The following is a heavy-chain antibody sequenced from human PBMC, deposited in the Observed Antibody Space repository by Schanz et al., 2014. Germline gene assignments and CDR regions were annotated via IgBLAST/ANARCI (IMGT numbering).Heavy chain of an antibody. V-gene: IGHV4-39*01. CDR2: IYYSGST. J-gene: IGHJ6*02. Sequence: QLQLQESGPGLVKPSETLSLTCTVSGGSISSSSYYWGWIRQPPGKGLEWIGSIYYSGSTYYNPSISSRATISEATPKNHFSLKLSFVAAADTAVYYCARNSGYYYYYGMDVWGQGTTVTVSS. CDR3: ARNSGYYYYYGMDV. CDR1: GGSISSSSYY.